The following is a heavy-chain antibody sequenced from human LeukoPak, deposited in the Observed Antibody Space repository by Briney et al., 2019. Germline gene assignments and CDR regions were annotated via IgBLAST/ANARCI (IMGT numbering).Heavy chain of an antibody. CDR3: VRDRGYSTFDY. CDR1: GFPFSNYW. Sequence: GGSLKLSCAGSGFPFSNYWMAWVRQAPGKGLEWVANMKEDGGEINYVDFVKGRFTISRDNAKNSLDLQMNSLRVDDTAVYYCVRDRGYSTFDYWGQGTLVIVSS. CDR2: MKEDGGEI. J-gene: IGHJ4*02. D-gene: IGHD4-23*01. V-gene: IGHV3-7*01.